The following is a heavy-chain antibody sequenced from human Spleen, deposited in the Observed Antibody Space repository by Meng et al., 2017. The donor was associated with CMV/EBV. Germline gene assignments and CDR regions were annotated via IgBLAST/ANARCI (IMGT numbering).Heavy chain of an antibody. Sequence: SETLSLTCSVSGGSISSGSYYWGWIRQPPGKGLEWIGTIYYGGSTYYNPSLESRVTISVDTSKNQFSLQLSSVTAADTAVYYCAHGDYVDYWGQGTLVTVSS. J-gene: IGHJ4*02. CDR1: GGSISSGSYY. CDR2: IYYGGST. CDR3: AHGDYVDY. D-gene: IGHD4-17*01. V-gene: IGHV4-39*01.